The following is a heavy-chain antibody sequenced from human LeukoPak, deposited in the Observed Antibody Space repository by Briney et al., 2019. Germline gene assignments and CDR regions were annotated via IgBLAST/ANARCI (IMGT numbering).Heavy chain of an antibody. CDR1: GFSFSDFY. J-gene: IGHJ4*02. V-gene: IGHV3-11*01. Sequence: GGSLRLSCAASGFSFSDFYMSWIRQAPGMGLEWISYIGTRSNPIYYADSVKGRFTISRDDAKNSLYLQMNSLRDEDTAVYFCAREARGSGRDFDYWGQGILVTVAS. CDR2: IGTRSNPI. D-gene: IGHD1-26*01. CDR3: AREARGSGRDFDY.